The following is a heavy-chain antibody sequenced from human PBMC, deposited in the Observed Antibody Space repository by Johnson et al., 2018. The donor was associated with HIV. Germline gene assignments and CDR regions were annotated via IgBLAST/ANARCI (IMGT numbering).Heavy chain of an antibody. Sequence: QMQLVESGGGLVQPGGSLRLSCAASGFTFSSYGMHWVRQAPGKGLEWVAFIRYDGSNKYSADSVKGRFTISRDNSKNKLYLQMNSLRSEDTAIYYCAKVGLGQRNGFDIWGQGTMVTVSS. CDR2: IRYDGSNK. J-gene: IGHJ3*02. V-gene: IGHV3-30*02. D-gene: IGHD2-15*01. CDR1: GFTFSSYG. CDR3: AKVGLGQRNGFDI.